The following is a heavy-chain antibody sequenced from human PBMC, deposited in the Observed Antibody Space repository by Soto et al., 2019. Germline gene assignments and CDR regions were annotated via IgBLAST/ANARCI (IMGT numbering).Heavy chain of an antibody. J-gene: IGHJ4*02. Sequence: PSETLSLTCDGGSLSGYRWSWIRQSPVVGLEWIGEITQSGSTYYNPSLKSRVTISVDVSKNQFFLKLNSVTAADTAVYYCARGTRSTVMPMAHFDYWAQGTLVTVSS. V-gene: IGHV4-34*01. CDR1: GGSLSGYR. D-gene: IGHD4-4*01. CDR2: ITQSGST. CDR3: ARGTRSTVMPMAHFDY.